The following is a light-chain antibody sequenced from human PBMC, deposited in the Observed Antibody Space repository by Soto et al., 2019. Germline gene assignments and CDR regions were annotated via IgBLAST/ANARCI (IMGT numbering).Light chain of an antibody. Sequence: EIVLTQSPGPLSLSPGERATLSCRASQSVNSTYLAWYQQIPGQAPRLLIYDASSRATGIPDRFSGSGSGTDFTLTISGLEPADFGVYFCQQYGTSPFTFGPGTKVYMK. V-gene: IGKV3-20*01. J-gene: IGKJ3*01. CDR2: DAS. CDR1: QSVNSTY. CDR3: QQYGTSPFT.